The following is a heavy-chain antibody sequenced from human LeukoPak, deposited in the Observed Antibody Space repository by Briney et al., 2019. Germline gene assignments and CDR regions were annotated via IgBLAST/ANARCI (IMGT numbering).Heavy chain of an antibody. Sequence: GGSLRLSCAASGFTFSSYWMSWVRQAPGKGLEWVANMKQDGSEKYYVDSVKGRFTISRDNAKNSLYLQMNSLRAEDTAVYYCARDLAVAAAGPLDYWGQGTLVTVSS. CDR3: ARDLAVAAAGPLDY. CDR2: MKQDGSEK. D-gene: IGHD6-13*01. V-gene: IGHV3-7*01. CDR1: GFTFSSYW. J-gene: IGHJ4*02.